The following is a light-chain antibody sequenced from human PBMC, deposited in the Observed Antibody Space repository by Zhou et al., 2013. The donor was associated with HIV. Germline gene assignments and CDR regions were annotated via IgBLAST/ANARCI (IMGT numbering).Light chain of an antibody. CDR2: GAS. J-gene: IGKJ2*01. CDR3: QQYGSSPLYT. Sequence: EVVLTQSPGTLSLSPGERATLSCRANESLYDNFLVWFQQKGGQPPRLLIYGASTRATGIPDRFSGSGSGTDFTLTISRLEPEDFAVYYCQQYGSSPLYTFGQGTKLEIK. V-gene: IGKV3-20*01. CDR1: ESLYDNF.